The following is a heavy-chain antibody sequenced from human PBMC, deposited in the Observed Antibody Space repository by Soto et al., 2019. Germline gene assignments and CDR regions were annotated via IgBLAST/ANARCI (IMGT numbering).Heavy chain of an antibody. D-gene: IGHD1-20*01. J-gene: IGHJ4*02. V-gene: IGHV1-69*08. Sequence: QVQLVQSGAEVKKPGSSVKVSCQASGGTFGSQSFTWVRQAPGQGLEWMGRIVPILDLINYSQKFQDRLTNTADKSTSPAHMELSSLTHDDTALYYCARDAGSGWYNRKWGQGTLVTVSS. CDR3: ARDAGSGWYNRK. CDR2: IVPILDLI. CDR1: GGTFGSQS.